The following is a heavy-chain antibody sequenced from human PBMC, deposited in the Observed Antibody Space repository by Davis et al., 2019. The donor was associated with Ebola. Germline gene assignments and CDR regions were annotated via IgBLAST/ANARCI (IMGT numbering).Heavy chain of an antibody. CDR3: ATWVTGWFDP. J-gene: IGHJ5*02. D-gene: IGHD2-21*02. CDR1: GGSISSYY. V-gene: IGHV4-59*01. Sequence: MPSETLSLTCTVSGGSISSYYWSWIRQPPGKGLEWIGYIYYSGSTDYNPSLKSRVTISVDTSKNQFSLKLNSVTAADTAVYYCATWVTGWFDPWGQGTLVTVSS. CDR2: IYYSGST.